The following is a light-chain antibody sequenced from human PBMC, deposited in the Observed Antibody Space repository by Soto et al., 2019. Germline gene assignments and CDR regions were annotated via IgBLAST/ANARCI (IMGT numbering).Light chain of an antibody. V-gene: IGKV1-9*01. Sequence: DIQLTQSPSFLSATVGDRVTITCRASQGISTYLAWYHQKPGKAPKLLIHTSSTLQSGDPSRFSGSGSGREFTLTISSQQPEDFASYYCQQRHSYPISFGQGTRLETK. J-gene: IGKJ5*01. CDR2: TSS. CDR1: QGISTY. CDR3: QQRHSYPIS.